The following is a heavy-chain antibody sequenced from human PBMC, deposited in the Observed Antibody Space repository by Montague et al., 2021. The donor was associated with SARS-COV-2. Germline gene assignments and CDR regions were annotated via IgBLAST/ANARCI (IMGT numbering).Heavy chain of an antibody. CDR3: ARTSKLRESSSGNYYYHAMDV. Sequence: SETLSLTCNVSGGSISSSTYYWGWIRQPPGKELEWIGNLYNGGTTYYSPSLKIRVTISVDTSKNHFSLNMASVTAADTAVYYCARTSKLRESSSGNYYYHAMDVWGQGTTVTVSS. CDR2: LYNGGTT. CDR1: GGSISSSTYY. D-gene: IGHD3-16*01. J-gene: IGHJ6*02. V-gene: IGHV4-39*02.